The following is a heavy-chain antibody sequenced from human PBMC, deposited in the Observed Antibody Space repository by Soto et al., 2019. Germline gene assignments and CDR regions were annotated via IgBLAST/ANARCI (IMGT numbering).Heavy chain of an antibody. CDR3: VRQGFGALHGLVDV. CDR2: IDNNGGT. D-gene: IGHD3-10*01. V-gene: IGHV4-59*08. J-gene: IGHJ6*02. Sequence: QVQLQESGPGLVKPSETLSLTCTVSGDSVSSYKWSWIRQTPGKGLEWIGYIDNNGGTSYNPSLRLRGTRXGXTXAKQCSLRLNAVTAADTAVYYGVRQGFGALHGLVDVWGQGTTVTVSS. CDR1: GDSVSSYK.